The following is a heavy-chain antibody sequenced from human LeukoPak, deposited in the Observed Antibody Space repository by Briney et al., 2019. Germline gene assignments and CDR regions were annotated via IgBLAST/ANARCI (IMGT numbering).Heavy chain of an antibody. J-gene: IGHJ5*02. Sequence: PSETLSLTCTVSGGSISSHYWSWIRQPPRKGLEWIGYIYYSGSTNYNPSLKSRVTISVDTSKNQFSLKLSSVTAADTAVYYCAREVYGGNANWFDPWGQGTLVTVSS. CDR2: IYYSGST. V-gene: IGHV4-59*11. D-gene: IGHD4-23*01. CDR3: AREVYGGNANWFDP. CDR1: GGSISSHY.